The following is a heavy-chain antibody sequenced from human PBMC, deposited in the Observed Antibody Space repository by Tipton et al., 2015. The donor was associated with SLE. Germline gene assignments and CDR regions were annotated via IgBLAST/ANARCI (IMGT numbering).Heavy chain of an antibody. CDR3: ARALAIFGVVTSLDY. D-gene: IGHD3-3*01. CDR1: GFTFSSYS. J-gene: IGHJ4*02. Sequence: SLRLSCAASGFTFSSYSMNWVRQAPGKGLEWVSYISSSSSTIYYADSVKGRFTISRDNAKNSLYLQMNSLRAEDTAVYYCARALAIFGVVTSLDYWGQGTLVTVSS. CDR2: ISSSSSTI. V-gene: IGHV3-48*01.